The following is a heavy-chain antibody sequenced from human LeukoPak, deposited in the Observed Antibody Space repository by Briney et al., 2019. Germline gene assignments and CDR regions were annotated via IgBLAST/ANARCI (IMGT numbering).Heavy chain of an antibody. D-gene: IGHD1-14*01. Sequence: PSETLSLTCTVSGGSIGSSSYYWGWIRQPPGKGLEWIGSIYYSGSTYYNPSLKSRVTISVDTSKNQFSLKLSSVTAADTAVYYCARQKSGIGYYYYYMDVWGKGTTVTVSS. CDR1: GGSIGSSSYY. J-gene: IGHJ6*03. V-gene: IGHV4-39*01. CDR3: ARQKSGIGYYYYYMDV. CDR2: IYYSGST.